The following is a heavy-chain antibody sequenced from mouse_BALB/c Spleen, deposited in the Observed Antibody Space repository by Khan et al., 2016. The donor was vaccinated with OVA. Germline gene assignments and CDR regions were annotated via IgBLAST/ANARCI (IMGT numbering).Heavy chain of an antibody. CDR3: ARNSESDYLDY. CDR2: IWAGGST. D-gene: IGHD2-12*01. V-gene: IGHV2-9*02. Sequence: QVQLKQSGPGLVAPSQSLSITCTVSGLSLTSYGIHWVRQPPGKGLEWLGIIWAGGSTNYNSSLMSILSISKANSRSQVFLKMNSLQTDYTAMYFGARNSESDYLDYWGQGTTLTVSS. J-gene: IGHJ2*01. CDR1: GLSLTSYG.